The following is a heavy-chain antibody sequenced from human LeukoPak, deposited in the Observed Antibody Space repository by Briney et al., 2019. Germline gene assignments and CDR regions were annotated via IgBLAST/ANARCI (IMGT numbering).Heavy chain of an antibody. CDR2: INPSGGST. Sequence: GASVKVSCKASGYTFTSYYMHWVRQAPGQGLEWMGIINPSGGSTSYAQKFQGRVTITRDTSTSTVYMELSSLRSEDPAVYYCARGYSSAKGGGYWGQGTLVTVSS. CDR1: GYTFTSYY. D-gene: IGHD6-19*01. V-gene: IGHV1-46*03. J-gene: IGHJ4*02. CDR3: ARGYSSAKGGGY.